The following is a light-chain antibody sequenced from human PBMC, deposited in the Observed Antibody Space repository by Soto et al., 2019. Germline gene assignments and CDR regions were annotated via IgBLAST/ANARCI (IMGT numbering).Light chain of an antibody. J-gene: IGLJ1*01. Sequence: QSALTQPASVSGSPGQSITISCTGTRSDVGSYNLVYWYQHHPGKAPKLLIYEATKRPSGVSSRLSGSKSGNTASLTISGLQAEDEADYYCCSYASGSTYVFGTGTKLTVL. V-gene: IGLV2-23*01. CDR1: RSDVGSYNL. CDR2: EAT. CDR3: CSYASGSTYV.